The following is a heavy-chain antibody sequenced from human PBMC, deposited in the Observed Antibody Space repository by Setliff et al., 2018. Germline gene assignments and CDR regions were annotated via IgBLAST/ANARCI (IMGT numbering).Heavy chain of an antibody. J-gene: IGHJ4*02. D-gene: IGHD2-15*01. V-gene: IGHV4-59*01. CDR3: ARTRYVLGGRLY. Sequence: SETLSLTCTVYGDSISGDYWSWIRQPPGKGLEWIGFIHYSGSTNYNPSLKSRVTISLDTPKNQFSLRLSSVTAADTAVYYCARTRYVLGGRLYLGQGTLVTVSS. CDR1: GDSISGDY. CDR2: IHYSGST.